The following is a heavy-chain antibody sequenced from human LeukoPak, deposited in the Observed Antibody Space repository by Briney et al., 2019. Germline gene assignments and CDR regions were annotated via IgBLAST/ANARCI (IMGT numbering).Heavy chain of an antibody. J-gene: IGHJ6*02. CDR1: GYSFTSYG. CDR3: ARELVVPAAMRGYYYYYGMDV. V-gene: IGHV1-18*01. CDR2: ISANNGNT. D-gene: IGHD2-2*01. Sequence: ASVKVSCKASGYSFTSYGISWVRQAPGQGLEWMGWISANNGNTNYAQKFQGRVTMTTETSTSTAYMELRSLRSDDTAVYYCARELVVPAAMRGYYYYYGMDVWGQGTTVTVSS.